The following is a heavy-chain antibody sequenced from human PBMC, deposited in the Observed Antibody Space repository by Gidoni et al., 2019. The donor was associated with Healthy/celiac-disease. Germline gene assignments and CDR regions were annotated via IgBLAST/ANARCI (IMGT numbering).Heavy chain of an antibody. V-gene: IGHV3-33*01. CDR2: IWYDGSNK. D-gene: IGHD6-19*01. CDR3: ARALVTAVAGIAY. CDR1: GFTFSSYG. Sequence: QVQLVESGGGVVQPGRSLRLSCAASGFTFSSYGMHWVRQAPGKGLEWVAVIWYDGSNKYYADSVKGRFTISRDNSKNTLYLQMNSLRAEDTAVYYCARALVTAVAGIAYWGQGTLVTVSS. J-gene: IGHJ4*02.